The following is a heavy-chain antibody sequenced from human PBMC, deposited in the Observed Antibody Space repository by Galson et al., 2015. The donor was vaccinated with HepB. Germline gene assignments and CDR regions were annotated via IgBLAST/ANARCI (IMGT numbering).Heavy chain of an antibody. Sequence: SLRLSCAASGFAFDSHAMRWVRQAPGRGLEWISGITGKGDSTFYADSVKGRFTVSKDNSNNMLYLQMNSLRAEDAGLYFCAKGYGFFDSWGQGILVTVSS. J-gene: IGHJ5*01. CDR2: ITGKGDST. D-gene: IGHD5-18*01. CDR3: AKGYGFFDS. CDR1: GFAFDSHA. V-gene: IGHV3-23*01.